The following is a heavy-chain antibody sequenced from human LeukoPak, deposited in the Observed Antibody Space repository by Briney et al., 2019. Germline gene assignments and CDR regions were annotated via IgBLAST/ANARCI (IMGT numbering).Heavy chain of an antibody. CDR3: ARSGFPDCSGGSCYGDD. D-gene: IGHD2-15*01. Sequence: ASVTVSCKASGGTFSSYAISWVRQAPGQGLEWMGRIIPILGIANYAQKFQGRVTITADKSTSTAYMELSSLRSEDTAVYYCARSGFPDCSGGSCYGDDWGQGALVTVSS. CDR1: GGTFSSYA. CDR2: IIPILGIA. V-gene: IGHV1-69*04. J-gene: IGHJ4*02.